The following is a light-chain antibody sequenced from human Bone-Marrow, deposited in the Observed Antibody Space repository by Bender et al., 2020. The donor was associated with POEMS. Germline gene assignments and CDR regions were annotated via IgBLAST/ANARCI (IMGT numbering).Light chain of an antibody. CDR3: CSYAGSYTWV. J-gene: IGLJ3*02. V-gene: IGLV2-11*01. CDR1: SSDVGAYNL. Sequence: QSALTQPASVSGSPGQSITISCTGASSDVGAYNLVSWFQQHPGKAPELMIYEVNKRPSGVPDRFSGSKSGNTASLTVSGLQAEDEADYYCCSYAGSYTWVFGGGTKLTVL. CDR2: EVN.